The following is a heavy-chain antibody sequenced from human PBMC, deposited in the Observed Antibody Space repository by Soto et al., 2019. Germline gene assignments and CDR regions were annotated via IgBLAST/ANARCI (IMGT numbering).Heavy chain of an antibody. D-gene: IGHD6-13*01. J-gene: IGHJ4*02. Sequence: ASVKVSCKASGFTFTGYYMHWVRQAPGQGLEWIGWINPNSGVANYAQRFHDWVTITRDTSITTAYMELSGLKSDDTAVYFCAKDDAGHPDFWGQGTLVTVSS. V-gene: IGHV1-2*04. CDR1: GFTFTGYY. CDR3: AKDDAGHPDF. CDR2: INPNSGVA.